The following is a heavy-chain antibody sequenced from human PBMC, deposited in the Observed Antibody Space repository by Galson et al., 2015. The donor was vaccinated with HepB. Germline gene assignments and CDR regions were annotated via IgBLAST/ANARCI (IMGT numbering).Heavy chain of an antibody. CDR1: GASIRSSSSY. CDR3: ARQSYDFLSGYLPGIDS. V-gene: IGHV4-39*01. CDR2: IYYIVST. D-gene: IGHD3-3*01. Sequence: SETLSLTCTVSGASIRSSSSYWGWIRQPPGKGLEWIGSIYYIVSTYYKPSLRSRVTISVDTSKIQFSLKLRSVTAADTAMYYCARQSYDFLSGYLPGIDSWGQGILVTVSS. J-gene: IGHJ4*02.